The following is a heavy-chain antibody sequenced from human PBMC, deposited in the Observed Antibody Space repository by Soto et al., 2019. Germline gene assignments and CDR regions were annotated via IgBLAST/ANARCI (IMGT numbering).Heavy chain of an antibody. V-gene: IGHV3-48*01. J-gene: IGHJ6*03. CDR2: IGSSSRTI. CDR1: GFTFSIYT. Sequence: PGGSPRICCVSSGFTFSIYTMYGVRKDPGTRLEGVSYIGSSSRTIYYADSVKVRFTICRDNAKNSLYLQMNSLRAEDTAVYYCARSSSVGVVAASLYYYYYMGVWGKGTTVTVSS. D-gene: IGHD2-15*01. CDR3: ARSSSVGVVAASLYYYYYMGV.